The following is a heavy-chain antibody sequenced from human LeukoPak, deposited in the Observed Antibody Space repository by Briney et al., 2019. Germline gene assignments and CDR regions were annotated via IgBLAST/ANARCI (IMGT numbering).Heavy chain of an antibody. V-gene: IGHV3-30*02. CDR2: IRSDGINK. D-gene: IGHD6-19*01. CDR1: GFTFSDYG. CDR3: AKGSAWSHGYFDY. Sequence: GGSLRLSCAASGFTFSDYGMHWVRQAPGKGLEWVTFIRSDGINKYYSDSVKGRFTISRDNSKNTPYLQMNSLRPEDTAIYYCAKGSAWSHGYFDYWGQGTLVTVSS. J-gene: IGHJ4*02.